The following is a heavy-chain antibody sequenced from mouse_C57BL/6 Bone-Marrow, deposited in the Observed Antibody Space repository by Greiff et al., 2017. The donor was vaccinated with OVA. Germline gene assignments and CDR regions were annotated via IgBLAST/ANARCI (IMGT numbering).Heavy chain of an antibody. Sequence: VQLQQSGPELVKPGDSVKISCKASGYSFTGYFMNWVMQSHGKSLEWIGRINPYNGDTFYNQKFKGKATLTVDKSSSTAHMELRSLTSEDSAVYYCARSDSSGYDYYAMDDWGQGTSVTVSS. V-gene: IGHV1-20*01. CDR2: INPYNGDT. J-gene: IGHJ4*01. CDR1: GYSFTGYF. D-gene: IGHD3-2*02. CDR3: ARSDSSGYDYYAMDD.